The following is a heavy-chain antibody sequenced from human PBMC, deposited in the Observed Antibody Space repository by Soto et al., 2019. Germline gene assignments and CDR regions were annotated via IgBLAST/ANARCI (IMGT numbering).Heavy chain of an antibody. CDR3: AAFWSGSLYGMDV. CDR1: GFTFSSYE. J-gene: IGHJ6*02. Sequence: LRLSFAASGFTFSSYEMNWVRQAPGKGLEWVSYISSSGSTIYYADSVKGRFTISRDNAKNSLYLQMNSLRAEDTAVYYCAAFWSGSLYGMDVWGQETTVALSS. D-gene: IGHD3-3*01. V-gene: IGHV3-48*03. CDR2: ISSSGSTI.